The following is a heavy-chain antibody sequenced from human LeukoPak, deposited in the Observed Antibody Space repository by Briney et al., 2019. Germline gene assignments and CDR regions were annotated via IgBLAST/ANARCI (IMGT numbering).Heavy chain of an antibody. CDR1: GFTFSSYG. Sequence: GGSLRLSCAASGFTFSSYGMHWVRLAPGKGLEWVAFIRYDGSNKYYADSVKGRFTISRDNSKNTLYLQMNSLRAEDTAVYYCTTYYDFWSGYSHLDYWGQGTLVTVSS. V-gene: IGHV3-30*02. CDR3: TTYYDFWSGYSHLDY. D-gene: IGHD3-3*01. J-gene: IGHJ4*02. CDR2: IRYDGSNK.